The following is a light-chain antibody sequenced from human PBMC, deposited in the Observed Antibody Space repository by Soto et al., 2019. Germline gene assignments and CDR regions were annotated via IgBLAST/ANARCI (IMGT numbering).Light chain of an antibody. CDR1: QSVSSSY. CDR3: QQYGSIAIT. J-gene: IGKJ5*01. CDR2: DAS. V-gene: IGKV3-20*01. Sequence: EIVLTQSPGTLSLSPGERATLSCRASQSVSSSYLAWYQQKPGQAPRLLIYDASSRAIGIPDRFSGSGSGTDFTLTISRLEPEDLAIYYCQQYGSIAITFGQGTRLEI.